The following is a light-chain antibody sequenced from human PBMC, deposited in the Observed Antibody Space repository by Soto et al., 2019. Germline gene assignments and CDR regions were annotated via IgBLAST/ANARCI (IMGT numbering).Light chain of an antibody. Sequence: DIQMTQSPSTLSASGGDRVTITCRASQSISSWLAWYQQKPGKAPKLLIYDASSLESGVPSRFSGSGSGTEFTLTISSLQPDDFATYYCQQYNSYSPGFGQGTKV. V-gene: IGKV1-5*01. J-gene: IGKJ1*01. CDR1: QSISSW. CDR3: QQYNSYSPG. CDR2: DAS.